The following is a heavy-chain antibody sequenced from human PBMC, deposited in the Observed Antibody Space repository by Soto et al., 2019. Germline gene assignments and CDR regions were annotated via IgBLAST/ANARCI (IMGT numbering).Heavy chain of an antibody. CDR3: ARGHLSSGDNWFDP. Sequence: SETLSLTCTVSGGSIISYYWSWIRQPAGKGLEWIGRIYSSGSTSYNPSLKSRVTLSVDTSKNQFSLKLSSVTAADTAVYFCARGHLSSGDNWFDPWGQGTLVTVSS. D-gene: IGHD3-10*01. J-gene: IGHJ5*02. CDR1: GGSIISYY. V-gene: IGHV4-4*07. CDR2: IYSSGST.